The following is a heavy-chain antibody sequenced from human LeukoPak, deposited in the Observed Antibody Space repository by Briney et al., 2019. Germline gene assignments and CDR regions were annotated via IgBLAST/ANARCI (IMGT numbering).Heavy chain of an antibody. D-gene: IGHD6-13*01. CDR1: GFTFSSYA. J-gene: IGHJ3*02. CDR2: ISGSGGST. V-gene: IGHV3-23*01. CDR3: AKDLGDSSSWDDAFDI. Sequence: PGGSLRLSCAASGFTFSSYAMSWVRQAPGKGLEWVSAISGSGGSTYYADSVKGRFTISRDNSKNTLSLQMNSLRAEDTALYYCAKDLGDSSSWDDAFDIWGQGTMVTVSS.